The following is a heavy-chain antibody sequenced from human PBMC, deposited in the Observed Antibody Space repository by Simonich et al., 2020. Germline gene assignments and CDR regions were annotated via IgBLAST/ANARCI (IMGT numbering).Heavy chain of an antibody. CDR3: ARGLIGGSYYY. J-gene: IGHJ4*02. CDR1: GGSFSGYY. D-gene: IGHD1-26*01. V-gene: IGHV4-34*01. CDR2: INHSGST. Sequence: QVQLQQWGAGLLKPSETLSLTCAVYGGSFSGYYWSWVRQPPGKGLEWIGEINHSGSTNYNPSPKSLGTISVDTSKNQFSLKLSSVTAADTAVYYCARGLIGGSYYYWGQGTLVTVSS.